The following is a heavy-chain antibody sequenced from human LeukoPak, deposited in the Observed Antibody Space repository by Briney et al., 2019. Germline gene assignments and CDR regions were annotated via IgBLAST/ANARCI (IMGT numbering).Heavy chain of an antibody. J-gene: IGHJ5*02. CDR3: ARDGRPAPRYNWNLRLGWFDP. D-gene: IGHD1-20*01. CDR2: INPSGGST. Sequence: PRASVKVSCKASGYTFTSYYMHWVRQAPGQGLEWMGIINPSGGSTSYAQKFQGRVTMTRDMSTSTVYMELSSLRSEDTAVYYCARDGRPAPRYNWNLRLGWFDPWGQGTLVTVSS. V-gene: IGHV1-46*01. CDR1: GYTFTSYY.